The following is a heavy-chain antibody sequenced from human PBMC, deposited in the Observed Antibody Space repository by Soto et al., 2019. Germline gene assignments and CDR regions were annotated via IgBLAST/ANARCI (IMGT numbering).Heavy chain of an antibody. CDR1: GYSFTSYW. Sequence: PGESLKISCKGSGYSFTSYWISWVRQMPGKGLEWMGRIDPSDSYTNYSPSFQGHVTISADKSISTAYLQWSSLKASDTAMYYCARTPAKTWIQLWPTYYYYGMDVWGQGTTVTVSS. CDR2: IDPSDSYT. D-gene: IGHD5-18*01. V-gene: IGHV5-10-1*01. CDR3: ARTPAKTWIQLWPTYYYYGMDV. J-gene: IGHJ6*02.